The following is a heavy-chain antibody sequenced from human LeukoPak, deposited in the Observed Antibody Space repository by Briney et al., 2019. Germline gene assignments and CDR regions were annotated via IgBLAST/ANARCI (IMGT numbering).Heavy chain of an antibody. Sequence: KPSETLSLTCTVSGGFISSYYWSWIRQPPGKGLEWIGYIYYSGSTNYNPSLKSRVTISVDTSKNQFSLNLSSVTAADTAVYYCARLXSGWYNDYWGQGTLVTVSS. D-gene: IGHD6-19*01. J-gene: IGHJ4*02. CDR1: GGFISSYY. CDR2: IYYSGST. V-gene: IGHV4-59*01. CDR3: ARLXSGWYNDY.